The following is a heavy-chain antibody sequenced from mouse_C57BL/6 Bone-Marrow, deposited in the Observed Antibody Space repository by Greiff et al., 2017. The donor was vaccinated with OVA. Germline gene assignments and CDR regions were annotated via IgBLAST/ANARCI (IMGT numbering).Heavy chain of an antibody. J-gene: IGHJ1*03. CDR3: ARQDWYFDV. Sequence: VQLQQPGAELVKPGASVKLSCKASGYTFTSYWMQWVKQRPGQGLEWIGEIDPSDSYTNYNQKFKGKATLTVDTSSSTAYMQLSSLTSEDSAVYYCARQDWYFDVWGTGTTVNVSS. CDR2: IDPSDSYT. V-gene: IGHV1-50*01. CDR1: GYTFTSYW.